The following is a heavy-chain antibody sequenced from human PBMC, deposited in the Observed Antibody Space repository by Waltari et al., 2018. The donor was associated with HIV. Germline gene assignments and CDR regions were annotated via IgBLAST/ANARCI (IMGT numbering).Heavy chain of an antibody. V-gene: IGHV3-9*01. CDR3: AKGPTLTSPPTYFNY. J-gene: IGHJ4*02. Sequence: EVHLVDSGGGLVQPGRSLRLSCAASGFTFDDYAMHWVRQTPGKGLEWVSGISWNSVSIGYADSVKGRFTISRDNAKNSLFLQMNSLRPEDTAFYYCAKGPTLTSPPTYFNYWGQGTLVTVSS. CDR2: ISWNSVSI. CDR1: GFTFDDYA. D-gene: IGHD2-2*01.